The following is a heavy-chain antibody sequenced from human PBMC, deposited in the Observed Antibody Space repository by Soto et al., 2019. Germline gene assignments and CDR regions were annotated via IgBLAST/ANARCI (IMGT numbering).Heavy chain of an antibody. CDR1: EFIFSSYD. V-gene: IGHV3-48*01. D-gene: IGHD2-8*01. CDR2: ISPSSNTI. CDR3: ARVRMGYYFDY. Sequence: GGSLRLSCAASEFIFSSYDMNWVRQAPGKGLEWVSFISPSSNTIRYAESVKGRFTISRDNAKNSLYLQMNSLRAEDTAVYYCARVRMGYYFDYWGPGTLVTVSS. J-gene: IGHJ4*01.